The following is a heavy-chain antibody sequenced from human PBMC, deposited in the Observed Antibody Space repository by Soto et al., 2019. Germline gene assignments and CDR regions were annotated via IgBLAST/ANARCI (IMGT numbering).Heavy chain of an antibody. D-gene: IGHD3-3*01. J-gene: IGHJ3*02. CDR3: ANERNDFWSAGAFDI. CDR1: GFTFSSYG. V-gene: IGHV3-30*18. CDR2: ISYDGSNK. Sequence: GGSLRLSCAASGFTFSSYGMHWVRQAPGKGLEWVAVISYDGSNKYYADSVKGRFTISRDNSKNTLYLQMNSLRAEDTAVYYCANERNDFWSAGAFDIWGQGTMVTVSS.